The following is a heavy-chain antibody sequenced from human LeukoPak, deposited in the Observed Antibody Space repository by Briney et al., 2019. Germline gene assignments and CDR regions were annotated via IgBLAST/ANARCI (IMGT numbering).Heavy chain of an antibody. CDR2: ISGSGGST. D-gene: IGHD4-17*01. CDR3: AKRDYGAFDY. V-gene: IGHV3-23*01. J-gene: IGHJ4*02. CDR1: GFTFRNYW. Sequence: GGSLRLSCAASGFTFRNYWMTWVRQAPGKGLEWVSAISGSGGSTYYADSVKGRFTISRDNSKNTLYLQMNSLRAEDTAVYYCAKRDYGAFDYWGQGTLVTVSS.